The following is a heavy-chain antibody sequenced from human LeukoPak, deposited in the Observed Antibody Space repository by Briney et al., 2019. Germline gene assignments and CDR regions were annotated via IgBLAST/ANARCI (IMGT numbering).Heavy chain of an antibody. V-gene: IGHV1-46*01. D-gene: IGHD3-10*01. CDR1: GYTFTSYG. Sequence: ASVKVSCKASGYTFTSYGISWVRQAPGQGLEWMGIINPSGGSTSYAQKFQGRVTMTRDMSTSTVYMELSSLRSEDTAVYYCARVYGSGSTDAFDIWGQGTMVTVSS. CDR3: ARVYGSGSTDAFDI. J-gene: IGHJ3*02. CDR2: INPSGGST.